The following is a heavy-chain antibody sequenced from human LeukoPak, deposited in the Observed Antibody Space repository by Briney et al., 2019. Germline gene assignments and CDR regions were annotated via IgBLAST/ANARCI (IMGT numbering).Heavy chain of an antibody. CDR3: ARDHGDYSMFDP. CDR2: ISAYNGNT. J-gene: IGHJ5*02. D-gene: IGHD4-17*01. CDR1: GGTFSSYA. Sequence: ASVKVSCKASGGTFSSYAISWVRQAPGQGLEWMGWISAYNGNTNYAQKLQGRVTMTTDTSTSTAYMELRSLRSDDTAVYYCARDHGDYSMFDPWGQGTLVTVSS. V-gene: IGHV1-18*01.